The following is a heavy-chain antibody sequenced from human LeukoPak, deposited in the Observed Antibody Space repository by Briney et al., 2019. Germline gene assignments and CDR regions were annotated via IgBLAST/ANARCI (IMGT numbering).Heavy chain of an antibody. Sequence: GGSLRLSCVASGFTFSSYAMSWVRQAPEKGLEWVSVISGSGDTTYYAESVKGRFTISRDNSKNTLYLQMNSLRAEDTAVYYCAKEMNYYDSSGYYLGWFDPWGQGTLVTVSS. CDR3: AKEMNYYDSSGYYLGWFDP. CDR2: ISGSGDTT. CDR1: GFTFSSYA. V-gene: IGHV3-23*01. D-gene: IGHD3-22*01. J-gene: IGHJ5*02.